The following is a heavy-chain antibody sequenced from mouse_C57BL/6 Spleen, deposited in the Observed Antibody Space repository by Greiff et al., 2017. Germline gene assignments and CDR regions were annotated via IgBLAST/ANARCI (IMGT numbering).Heavy chain of an antibody. D-gene: IGHD1-1*01. CDR3: ARRYDGSSLDWYFDV. CDR1: GFNIQNTY. Sequence: SVAELVRPGASVKLSCTASGFNIQNTYMHWVKQRPEQGLEWIGRIDPANGNTKYDPKFQSKATLTADTSSNTAYLHLSSLTSEDTAIYYCARRYDGSSLDWYFDVWGTGTTVTVSS. CDR2: IDPANGNT. J-gene: IGHJ1*03. V-gene: IGHV14-3*01.